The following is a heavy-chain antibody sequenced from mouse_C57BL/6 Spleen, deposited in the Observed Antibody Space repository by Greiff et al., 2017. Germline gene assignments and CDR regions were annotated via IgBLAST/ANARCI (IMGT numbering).Heavy chain of an antibody. D-gene: IGHD2-4*01. Sequence: EVKLVESGGGLVQPKGSLKLSCAASGFSFNTYAMNWVRQAPGTGLEWVARLRSKSNNYATYYADSVKDRFTISRDDSESMLYLQMNNLKTEDTAMYFCVSHYDYDLGWFAYWGQGTLVTVSA. V-gene: IGHV10-1*01. CDR2: LRSKSNNYAT. CDR3: VSHYDYDLGWFAY. J-gene: IGHJ3*01. CDR1: GFSFNTYA.